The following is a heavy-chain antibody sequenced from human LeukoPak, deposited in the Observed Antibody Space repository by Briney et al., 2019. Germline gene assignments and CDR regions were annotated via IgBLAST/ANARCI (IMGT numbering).Heavy chain of an antibody. CDR2: INGDGSRT. CDR1: GFTFSSYW. J-gene: IGHJ5*02. V-gene: IGHV3-74*01. CDR3: TRDFDAATGS. Sequence: GGSLRLSCAASGFTFSSYWMHWVRQAPGKGLVWVSRINGDGSRTIYADSVKGRLTISRDNAENTLYLQMNSLRVEDTAVYYCTRDFDAATGSLGQGTLVTVSA. D-gene: IGHD6-25*01.